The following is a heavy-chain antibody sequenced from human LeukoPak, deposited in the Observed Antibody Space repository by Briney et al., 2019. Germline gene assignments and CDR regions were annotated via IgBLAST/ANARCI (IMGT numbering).Heavy chain of an antibody. CDR3: ARDTLIVATIPGGYMDV. D-gene: IGHD5-12*01. J-gene: IGHJ6*03. CDR1: GFTFSSYA. Sequence: GGSLRLSCAASGFTFSSYAMNWVRQAPGKGLEWVSSISSSSSYIYYADSVKGRFTISRDNAKNSLYLQMNSLRAEDTAVYYCARDTLIVATIPGGYMDVWGKGTAVTVSS. V-gene: IGHV3-21*01. CDR2: ISSSSSYI.